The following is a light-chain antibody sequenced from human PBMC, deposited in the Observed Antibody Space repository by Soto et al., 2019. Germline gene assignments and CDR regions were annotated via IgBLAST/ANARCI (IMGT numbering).Light chain of an antibody. Sequence: EIVMTQSPATLSVSPGERATLSCRASQNVNSNLAWYQQKPGQAPRLLIYGASTRATGIPARFSGSGSGTEFTLTISSLQSEDFAVYYCQQYNNWPYTFGHGTKLEIK. CDR3: QQYNNWPYT. V-gene: IGKV3-15*01. J-gene: IGKJ2*01. CDR1: QNVNSN. CDR2: GAS.